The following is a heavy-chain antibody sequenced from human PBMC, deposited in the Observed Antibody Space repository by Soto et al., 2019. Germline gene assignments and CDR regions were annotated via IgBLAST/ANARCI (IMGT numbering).Heavy chain of an antibody. CDR3: ARTPSPDWFGTFFDLDV. Sequence: QVQLVQSGPEVKKPGASVKVSCKASGYTFASFGVHWVRQAPGQGLEWMGWISANNGNTYYTQKVQGRVTMTTDTSTSTGYMELRSLRSDDTAVYFCARTPSPDWFGTFFDLDVWGQGTTVIVSS. D-gene: IGHD3-10*01. J-gene: IGHJ6*02. CDR2: ISANNGNT. V-gene: IGHV1-18*01. CDR1: GYTFASFG.